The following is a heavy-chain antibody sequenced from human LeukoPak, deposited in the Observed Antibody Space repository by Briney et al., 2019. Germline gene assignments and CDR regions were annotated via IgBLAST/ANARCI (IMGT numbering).Heavy chain of an antibody. Sequence: GGSLRLSCAASGFTFSSYAMHWVRQAPGKGLEWVAFIRYDGSNEQYADSVKGRFTISRDNSKNTLYLQMNSLRADDTAVYHCAKDRGRTGSTGGFDAWGQGTLVTVSS. V-gene: IGHV3-30*02. CDR2: IRYDGSNE. CDR3: AKDRGRTGSTGGFDA. D-gene: IGHD1-7*01. J-gene: IGHJ4*02. CDR1: GFTFSSYA.